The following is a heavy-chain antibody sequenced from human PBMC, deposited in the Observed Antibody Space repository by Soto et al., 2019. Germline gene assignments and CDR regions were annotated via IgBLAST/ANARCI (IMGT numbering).Heavy chain of an antibody. V-gene: IGHV3-23*01. CDR1: RFSVTSYA. CDR3: AKDRYCSATSCQDFGS. J-gene: IGHJ4*02. CDR2: LSGSGIGK. Sequence: GGSLRLSCAASRFSVTSYAMRWLRQAPGKGLEWVSVLSGSGIGKEYADSVKGRFTISRDNSRNTLYLQMTGLRVEDTAVYYCAKDRYCSATSCQDFGSWGQGT. D-gene: IGHD2-2*01.